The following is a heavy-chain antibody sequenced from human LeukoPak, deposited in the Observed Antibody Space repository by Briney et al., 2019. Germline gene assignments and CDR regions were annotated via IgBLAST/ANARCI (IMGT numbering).Heavy chain of an antibody. Sequence: SETPSLTCTVSGGSIRSGSYYWSWIRQPAGKGLEWIGHIYTRGTTNYNPSVKSRVTVSLDTSKNQISLKLSSVTAADTAIYYCARVYTVMGATTVDHYHYYMDVWGKGTTVTVSS. D-gene: IGHD5-18*01. CDR3: ARVYTVMGATTVDHYHYYMDV. CDR2: IYTRGTT. J-gene: IGHJ6*03. CDR1: GGSIRSGSYY. V-gene: IGHV4-61*09.